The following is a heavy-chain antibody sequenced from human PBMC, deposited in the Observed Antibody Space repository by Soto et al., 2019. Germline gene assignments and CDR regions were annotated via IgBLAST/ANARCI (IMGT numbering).Heavy chain of an antibody. CDR3: VKVWGSYRYFDY. Sequence: GASVKVSCKASGYTFTVYYMHGVLQAPVQGLEWMGWINPNSGGTNYAQKFQGRVTMTRDTSISTAYMELSRLRSDDTAVYYCVKVWGSYRYFDYWGQGTLVTVSS. D-gene: IGHD3-16*02. V-gene: IGHV1-2*02. CDR1: GYTFTVYY. CDR2: INPNSGGT. J-gene: IGHJ4*02.